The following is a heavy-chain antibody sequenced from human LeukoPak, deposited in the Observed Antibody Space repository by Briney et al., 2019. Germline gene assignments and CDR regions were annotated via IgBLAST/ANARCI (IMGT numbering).Heavy chain of an antibody. V-gene: IGHV4-59*08. CDR1: GGSINGY. CDR3: ARHSTDSVGGGWLDP. Sequence: SATLSLTCTVSGGSINGYWSWIRQPPGKGLEWIAYIHYTGTTNLNPSLKSRVTMSVDTSNNRVSLTLNSVTAADTAVYYCARHSTDSVGGGWLDPWGQGTLVTVSS. D-gene: IGHD2-15*01. CDR2: IHYTGTT. J-gene: IGHJ5*02.